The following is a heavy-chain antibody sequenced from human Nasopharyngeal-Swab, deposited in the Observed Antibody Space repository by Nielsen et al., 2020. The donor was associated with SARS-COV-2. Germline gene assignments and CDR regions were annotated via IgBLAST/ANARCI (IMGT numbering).Heavy chain of an antibody. Sequence: ASVKVSCKASGYTFTSYDINWVRQAPGQGLEWMGWINTNTGNPTYAQGFTGRFVFSLDTSVNTAYLQISSLKAEDTAVYYCARDHNSWSGNWFDPWGQGTLVTVSS. CDR1: GYTFTSYD. J-gene: IGHJ5*02. CDR2: INTNTGNP. D-gene: IGHD6-13*01. V-gene: IGHV7-4-1*02. CDR3: ARDHNSWSGNWFDP.